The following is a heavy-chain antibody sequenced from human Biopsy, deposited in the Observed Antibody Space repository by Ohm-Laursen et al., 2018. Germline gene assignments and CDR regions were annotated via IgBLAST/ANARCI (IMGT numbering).Heavy chain of an antibody. CDR2: ISHTGYT. CDR3: ARGSNEYGGLYFPH. J-gene: IGHJ1*01. CDR1: GGSFTGHY. V-gene: IGHV4-59*11. D-gene: IGHD4-23*01. Sequence: SLTLSLTCTVSGGSFTGHYWTWIRQPPGKGLEWIGSISHTGYTSYKSSLKSRVTISLDTSRKHLSLRVTSLAAADTAVYYCARGSNEYGGLYFPHWGQGTLVTVSS.